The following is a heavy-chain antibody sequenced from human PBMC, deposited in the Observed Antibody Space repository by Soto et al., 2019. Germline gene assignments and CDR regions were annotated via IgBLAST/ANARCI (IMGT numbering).Heavy chain of an antibody. CDR1: GFTFSTYW. D-gene: IGHD2-15*01. CDR3: ARVKSLAGHY. V-gene: IGHV3-7*05. CDR2: IKQDGSDK. J-gene: IGHJ4*02. Sequence: EVQLVESGGGLVQPGGSLRLSCAAYGFTFSTYWMSWVRQAPGKGLEWVANIKQDGSDKYYVDSVKGRFTISRDNAKNSLYLQMNGLRAEDTAVYYGARVKSLAGHYWGQGTLVTVSS.